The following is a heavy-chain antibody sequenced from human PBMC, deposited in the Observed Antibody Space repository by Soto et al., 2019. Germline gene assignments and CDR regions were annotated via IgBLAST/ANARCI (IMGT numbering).Heavy chain of an antibody. J-gene: IGHJ4*02. CDR1: GGSISSYY. V-gene: IGHV4-59*12. D-gene: IGHD3-22*01. CDR3: ARDISSDSLFGY. Sequence: SETLSLTCTVSGGSISSYYWSWIRQPPGKGLEWIGYIYYSGSTYYNPSLESRVTMSIDKSKNQFSLKLNSVTAADTAVYYCARDISSDSLFGYWGQGALVTVSS. CDR2: IYYSGST.